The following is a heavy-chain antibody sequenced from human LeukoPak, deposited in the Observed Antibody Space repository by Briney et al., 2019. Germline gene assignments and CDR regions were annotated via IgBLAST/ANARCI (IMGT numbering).Heavy chain of an antibody. D-gene: IGHD3-3*01. CDR2: IFPSGDEI. CDR3: AKTSLSDPSGHYYYMDV. V-gene: IGHV3-23*01. J-gene: IGHJ6*03. CDR1: GFTFSTFA. Sequence: GGSLRLSCAASGFTFSTFAMIWVRQPPGKGLEWVSSIFPSGDEIHYADSVKARFTISRDNSQNTVSLQLNNLRIEDTALYYCAKTSLSDPSGHYYYMDVWGKGTTVTISS.